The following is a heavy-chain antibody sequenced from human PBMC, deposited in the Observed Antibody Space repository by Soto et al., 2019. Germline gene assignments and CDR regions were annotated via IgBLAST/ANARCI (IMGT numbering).Heavy chain of an antibody. V-gene: IGHV1-69*06. CDR1: GGTFSSYA. Sequence: ASVKVSCKASGGTFSSYAISWVRQAPGQGLEWMGGIIPIFGTANYAQKFQGRVTITADKSTSTAYMELSSLRSEDTAVYYCASAMTQAQYDSLGNYYYGMDVWGQGTTVTVS. J-gene: IGHJ6*02. CDR2: IIPIFGTA. D-gene: IGHD2-2*01. CDR3: ASAMTQAQYDSLGNYYYGMDV.